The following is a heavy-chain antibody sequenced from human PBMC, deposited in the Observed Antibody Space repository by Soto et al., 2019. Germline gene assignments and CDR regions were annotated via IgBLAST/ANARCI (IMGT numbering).Heavy chain of an antibody. J-gene: IGHJ6*02. CDR3: ARDRGYGSGSYPQHYYYYGMDV. Sequence: SVKVSCKASGGTFSSYTISWVRQAPGQGLEWMGGIIPIFGTANYAQKFQGRVTITADESTSTAYMELSSLRSEDTAVYYCARDRGYGSGSYPQHYYYYGMDVWGQGTTVTVSS. CDR1: GGTFSSYT. CDR2: IIPIFGTA. V-gene: IGHV1-69*13. D-gene: IGHD3-10*01.